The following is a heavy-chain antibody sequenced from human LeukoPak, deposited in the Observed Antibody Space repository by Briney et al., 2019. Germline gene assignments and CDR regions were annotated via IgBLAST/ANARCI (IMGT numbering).Heavy chain of an antibody. Sequence: ASVKVSCKASGGTFISYAISWVRQAPGQGLEWMGRIIPILGIANYAQKFQGRVTITADKSTSTAYMELSSLRSEDTAVYYCASSPAAMTWFDPWGQGTLVTVSS. V-gene: IGHV1-69*04. CDR2: IIPILGIA. CDR1: GGTFISYA. D-gene: IGHD2-2*01. CDR3: ASSPAAMTWFDP. J-gene: IGHJ5*02.